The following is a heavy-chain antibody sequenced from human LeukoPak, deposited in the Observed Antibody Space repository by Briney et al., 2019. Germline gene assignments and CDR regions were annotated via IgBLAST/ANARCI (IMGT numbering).Heavy chain of an antibody. CDR2: IIPIFGTA. V-gene: IGHV1-69*05. J-gene: IGHJ4*02. CDR3: ASGGTYYYGSGSYRFFDY. D-gene: IGHD3-10*01. CDR1: GGTFSSYA. Sequence: ASVKVSCKASGGTFSSYAISWVRQAPGRGLEWVGGIIPIFGTANYAQKFQGRVTITTDESTSTAYMELSSLRSEDTAVYYCASGGTYYYGSGSYRFFDYWGQGTLVTVSS.